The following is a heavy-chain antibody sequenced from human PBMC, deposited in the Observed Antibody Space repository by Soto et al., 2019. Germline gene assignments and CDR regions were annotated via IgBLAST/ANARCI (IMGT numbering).Heavy chain of an antibody. CDR3: ARIIVVVVAATRDWNYYYYMDV. CDR2: IYYSGST. Sequence: QVQLQESGPGLVKPSQTLSLTCTVSGGSISSGGYYWSWIRQHPGKGLEWIGYIYYSGSTYYNPSLKSRVTISVVTSKNQFSLKLSSVTAADTAVYYRARIIVVVVAATRDWNYYYYMDVWGKGTTVTVSS. D-gene: IGHD2-15*01. J-gene: IGHJ6*03. V-gene: IGHV4-31*03. CDR1: GGSISSGGYY.